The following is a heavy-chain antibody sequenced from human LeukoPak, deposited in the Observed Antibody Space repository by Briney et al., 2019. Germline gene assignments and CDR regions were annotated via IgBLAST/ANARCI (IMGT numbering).Heavy chain of an antibody. J-gene: IGHJ4*02. Sequence: SETLSLTCTVSGGSISSYYWSWIRQPPGTGLEWIGCIYYSGSTNYNPSLKSRVTISVDTSKNQFSLKLSSVTAADTAVYYCARHKGGSYRNLDYWGQGTLVTVSS. CDR2: IYYSGST. CDR1: GGSISSYY. CDR3: ARHKGGSYRNLDY. V-gene: IGHV4-59*08. D-gene: IGHD1-26*01.